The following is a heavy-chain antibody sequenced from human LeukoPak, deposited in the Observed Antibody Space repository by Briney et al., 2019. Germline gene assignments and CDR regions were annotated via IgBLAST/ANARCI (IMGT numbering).Heavy chain of an antibody. V-gene: IGHV1-2*02. CDR3: ARDSLLWFGELLYDY. D-gene: IGHD3-10*01. CDR2: INPNSGGT. Sequence: ASVKVSCKASGYTFTSYYMHWVRQAPGQGLEWMGWINPNSGGTNYAQKFQGRVTMTRDTSISTAYMELSRLRSDDTAVYYCARDSLLWFGELLYDYWGQGTLVTVSS. CDR1: GYTFTSYY. J-gene: IGHJ4*02.